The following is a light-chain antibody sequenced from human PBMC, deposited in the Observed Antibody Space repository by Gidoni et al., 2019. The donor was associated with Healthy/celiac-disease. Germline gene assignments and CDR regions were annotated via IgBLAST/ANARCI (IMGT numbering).Light chain of an antibody. CDR3: QQYGSSSGA. CDR1: QAVSNSY. V-gene: IGKV3-20*01. Sequence: DSVLTQSPGTLSLSPGARATLSCRASQAVSNSYLAWYVQKPGQAPRLLIYGASNRATGTPDRFSGSGSGTDFTLTISRLEPEDFATYYCQQYGSSSGAFGQGTKVEIK. CDR2: GAS. J-gene: IGKJ1*01.